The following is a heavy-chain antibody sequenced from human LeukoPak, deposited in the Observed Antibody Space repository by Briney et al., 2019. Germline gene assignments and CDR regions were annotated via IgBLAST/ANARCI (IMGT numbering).Heavy chain of an antibody. CDR2: IYHSGST. J-gene: IGHJ4*02. CDR1: GGSISSGGYS. V-gene: IGHV4-30-2*01. CDR3: ARAPLRYCSGTSCSCFVY. Sequence: SETLSLTCAVSGGSISSGGYSWSWIRQPPGKGLEWIGYIYHSGSTYYNPSLKSRVTISVDRSKNQFSLKLSSVTAADTAVYYCARAPLRYCSGTSCSCFVYWGQGTLVTVSS. D-gene: IGHD2-2*01.